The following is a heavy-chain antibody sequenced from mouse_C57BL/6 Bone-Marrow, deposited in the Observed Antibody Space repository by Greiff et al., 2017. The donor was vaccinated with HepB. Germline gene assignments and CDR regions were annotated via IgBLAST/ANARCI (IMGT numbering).Heavy chain of an antibody. Sequence: VQLQQPGAELVKPGASVKLSCKASGYTFTSYWMHWVKQRPGRGLEWIGRIDPNSGGTKYNEKFKSKATLTVDKPSGTAYMQLSSLTSEDSAVYYCARKERLGRYYFDYWGQGTTLTVSS. CDR1: GYTFTSYW. J-gene: IGHJ2*01. V-gene: IGHV1-72*01. D-gene: IGHD4-1*01. CDR2: IDPNSGGT. CDR3: ARKERLGRYYFDY.